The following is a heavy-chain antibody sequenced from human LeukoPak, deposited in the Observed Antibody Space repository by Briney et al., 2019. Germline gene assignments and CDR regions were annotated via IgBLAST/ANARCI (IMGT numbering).Heavy chain of an antibody. D-gene: IGHD2-2*01. Sequence: GESLKISCKGSGYSFTSYWIGWVRQMPGKGLEWLGIIYPGDSDTRYSPSFQGQVTISADKSISTAYLQWSSLKASDTAVYYCARLIVPAAYDAFDIWGQRTMVTVSS. CDR3: ARLIVPAAYDAFDI. V-gene: IGHV5-51*01. CDR1: GYSFTSYW. J-gene: IGHJ3*02. CDR2: IYPGDSDT.